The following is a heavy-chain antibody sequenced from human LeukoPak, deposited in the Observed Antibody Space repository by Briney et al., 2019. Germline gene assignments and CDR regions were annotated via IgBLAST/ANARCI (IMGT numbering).Heavy chain of an antibody. D-gene: IGHD3-10*01. Sequence: PVASVKVSCKVSGYTLTELSMHWVRQAPGKGLEWMRGFDPEDGETIYAQKFQGRVTMTEDTSTDTAYMELSSLRSEDTAVYYCATGHSGPGAFDIWGQGTMVTVSS. CDR3: ATGHSGPGAFDI. V-gene: IGHV1-24*01. CDR1: GYTLTELS. CDR2: FDPEDGET. J-gene: IGHJ3*02.